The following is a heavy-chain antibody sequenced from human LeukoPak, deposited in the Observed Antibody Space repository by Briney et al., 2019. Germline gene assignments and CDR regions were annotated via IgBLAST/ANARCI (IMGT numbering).Heavy chain of an antibody. CDR2: IYYSGST. J-gene: IGHJ3*02. V-gene: IGHV4-39*01. D-gene: IGHD1-14*01. Sequence: PSETLSLTCSVSGGSLSSSDYYWGWIRQPPGKGLEWVSSIYYSGSTYYNPSLKSRVIISVDTSKNQFSLKLSSVTAADTAVYYCARHEWGITNAFDIWGHGTMFTVSS. CDR1: GGSLSSSDYY. CDR3: ARHEWGITNAFDI.